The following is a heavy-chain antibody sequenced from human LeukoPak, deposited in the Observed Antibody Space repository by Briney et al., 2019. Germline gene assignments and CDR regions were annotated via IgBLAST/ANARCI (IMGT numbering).Heavy chain of an antibody. CDR3: ARDRRFSYYYYMDV. D-gene: IGHD3-10*01. CDR2: IYTSGST. CDR1: GGSISSGSYY. V-gene: IGHV4-61*02. Sequence: PSQTLSLTCTVSGGSISSGSYYWSWIRQPAGKGLEWIRRIYTSGSTNHNHSLMSPVNISVDTSKNQFSLKLNSVTAADTAVYYCARDRRFSYYYYMDVWGKGTTVTVSS. J-gene: IGHJ6*03.